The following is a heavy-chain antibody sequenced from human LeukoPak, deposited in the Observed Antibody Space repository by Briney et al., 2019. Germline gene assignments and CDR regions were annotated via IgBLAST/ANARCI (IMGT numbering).Heavy chain of an antibody. CDR3: ARHGYGSGTPHYYYFMDV. D-gene: IGHD3-10*01. CDR2: VASSGTS. Sequence: PSETLSLTCTVSGDSLNTYYWTWIRQTPGKELEWIGFVASSGTSNYNPSLKSRVSISIDTSKNQFSLALTSVTPADTAVYYCARHGYGSGTPHYYYFMDVWGKGTTVTVSS. CDR1: GDSLNTYY. V-gene: IGHV4-59*01. J-gene: IGHJ6*03.